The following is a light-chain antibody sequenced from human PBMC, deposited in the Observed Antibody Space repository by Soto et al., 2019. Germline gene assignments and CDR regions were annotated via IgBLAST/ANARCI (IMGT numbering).Light chain of an antibody. CDR1: QSVSSN. CDR2: GAT. CDR3: QQYNNWPRT. Sequence: EILMTQSPATLSVFPGERVTLSCRASQSVSSNLAWYQQKPGQAPRLLIHGATTRATGIPARFSGSGSGTEFTLTISSLQSEDFAVYYCQQYNNWPRTFGQGTKVDIK. V-gene: IGKV3-15*01. J-gene: IGKJ1*01.